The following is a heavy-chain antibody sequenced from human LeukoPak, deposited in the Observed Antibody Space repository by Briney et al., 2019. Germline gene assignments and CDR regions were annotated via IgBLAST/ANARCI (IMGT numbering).Heavy chain of an antibody. J-gene: IGHJ4*02. CDR2: ISYDGSNK. CDR3: AKDRDGTTVTNFDY. CDR1: GFTFSSYA. Sequence: QPGRSLRLSCAASGFTFSSYAMHWVRQAPGKGLEWVAVISYDGSNKYYADSVKGRFTISRDNSKNTLYLQMNSLRAEDTAVYYCAKDRDGTTVTNFDYWGQGTLVTVSS. D-gene: IGHD4-17*01. V-gene: IGHV3-30*04.